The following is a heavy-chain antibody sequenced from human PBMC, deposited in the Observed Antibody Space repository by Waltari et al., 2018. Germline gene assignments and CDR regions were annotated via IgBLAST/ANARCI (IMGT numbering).Heavy chain of an antibody. CDR3: ARVHSLGQYDTSGAESNFDH. Sequence: EVQLLESGGGLVQPGGSLRLSCAASGFSFRSFGMSWVRLAPGKGLEWVSAIGAVTSTYYADSVKGRFTISRDNSKNTLFLQMNSLRAEDTAIYYCARVHSLGQYDTSGAESNFDHWGQGALVTVSS. J-gene: IGHJ4*02. V-gene: IGHV3-23*01. CDR1: GFSFRSFG. D-gene: IGHD3-22*01. CDR2: IGAVTST.